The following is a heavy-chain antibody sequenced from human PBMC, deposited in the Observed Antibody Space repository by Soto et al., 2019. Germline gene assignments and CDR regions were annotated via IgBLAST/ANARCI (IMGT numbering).Heavy chain of an antibody. V-gene: IGHV1-46*01. Sequence: ASVKVSCKASGYTFTSYYMHWVRQAPGQGLERMGIINPSGGSTSYAQKFQGRVTMTRDTSTSTVYMELSSLRSEDTAVYYCAGDGVWSPGARCGTDVRDQGPT. J-gene: IGHJ6*02. D-gene: IGHD2-8*01. CDR2: INPSGGST. CDR3: AGDGVWSPGARCGTDV. CDR1: GYTFTSYY.